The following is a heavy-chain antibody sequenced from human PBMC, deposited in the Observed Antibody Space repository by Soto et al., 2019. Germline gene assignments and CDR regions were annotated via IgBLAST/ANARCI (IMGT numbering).Heavy chain of an antibody. CDR1: GFIFSSCG. Sequence: QVQLVESGGGVVQPGRSLRLSCAASGFIFSSCGMHWVRQAPGKGLEWVAVISYDGIKKYYGDSVKGRFAISRDNSKNTLYLQMTSLSADDTAVYYCVQDGGTVGDGRERGDYWGQGNLVAVSS. V-gene: IGHV3-30*18. D-gene: IGHD1-26*01. CDR2: ISYDGIKK. J-gene: IGHJ4*02. CDR3: VQDGGTVGDGRERGDY.